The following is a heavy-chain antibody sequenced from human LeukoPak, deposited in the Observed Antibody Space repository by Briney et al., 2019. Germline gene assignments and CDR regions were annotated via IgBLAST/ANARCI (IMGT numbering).Heavy chain of an antibody. CDR1: GFTFNSYA. V-gene: IGHV3-23*01. Sequence: GRSLRLSCAASGFTFNSYAMSWVRQAPGKGLEWVSTISNSDGKTYYAESVKGRFTISRDNSKNTLYLQMNSLTAEDTAIYYCAKATGTLGNWDQGTLVTVSS. CDR2: ISNSDGKT. J-gene: IGHJ4*02. CDR3: AKATGTLGN. D-gene: IGHD1-1*01.